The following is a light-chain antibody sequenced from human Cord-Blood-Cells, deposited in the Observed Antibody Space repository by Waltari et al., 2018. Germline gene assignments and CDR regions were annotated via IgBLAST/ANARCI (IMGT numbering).Light chain of an antibody. CDR3: CSYAGSSTYYV. V-gene: IGLV2-23*01. J-gene: IGLJ1*01. CDR1: SSHVGSYNL. CDR2: EGS. Sequence: QSALTQPASVSGSPGQSITISCTGTSSHVGSYNLVSWYQQHPGKAPKIMIYEGSKRPSGGSHRFSGSKSGNTASLTISGLQAEDEADYYCCSYAGSSTYYVFGTGTKVTVL.